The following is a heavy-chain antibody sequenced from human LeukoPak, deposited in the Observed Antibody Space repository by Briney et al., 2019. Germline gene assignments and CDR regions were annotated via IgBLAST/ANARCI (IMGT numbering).Heavy chain of an antibody. D-gene: IGHD3-10*02. V-gene: IGHV3-74*01. CDR1: GFTFSSYW. Sequence: GGSLRLSCAASGFTFSSYWMHWVRQVPGKGLAWVSRIDEFGRVTNSADSVQGRFSISRDNAKNALYLQMNSLRAEDTAVYYCVRDMFGGRDYWGQGTLVTVSS. CDR3: VRDMFGGRDY. CDR2: IDEFGRVT. J-gene: IGHJ4*02.